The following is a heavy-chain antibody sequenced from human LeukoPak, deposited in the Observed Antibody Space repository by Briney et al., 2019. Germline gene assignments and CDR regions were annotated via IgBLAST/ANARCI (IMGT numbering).Heavy chain of an antibody. V-gene: IGHV1-69*06. Sequence: SVKVSCKASGGTFSSYAISWVRQAPGQGLEWMGGIIPIFGTANYAQKFQGRVTITADKSTSTAYMELSSLRSEDTAVYYCARVSSSWYYFDYWGQGTLVTVSS. D-gene: IGHD6-13*01. CDR2: IIPIFGTA. CDR3: ARVSSSWYYFDY. J-gene: IGHJ4*02. CDR1: GGTFSSYA.